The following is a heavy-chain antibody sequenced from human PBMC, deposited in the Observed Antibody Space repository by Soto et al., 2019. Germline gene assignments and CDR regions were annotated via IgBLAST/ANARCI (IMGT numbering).Heavy chain of an antibody. J-gene: IGHJ4*02. CDR2: ISGSGCTT. D-gene: IGHD6-19*01. Sequence: GGSLRLSCAASGFTFSDYAMSWVRQAPGKGLEWVSAISGSGCTTYYADSVKGRFTISRDNSKNTMYLQVNSLRAEDTAIYYCAQVMNSGWYLAYWGQGTLVTVSS. CDR1: GFTFSDYA. V-gene: IGHV3-23*01. CDR3: AQVMNSGWYLAY.